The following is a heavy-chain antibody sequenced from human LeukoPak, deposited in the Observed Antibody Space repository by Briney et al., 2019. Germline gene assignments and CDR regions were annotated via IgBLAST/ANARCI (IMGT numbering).Heavy chain of an antibody. CDR1: GGSFIGYY. J-gene: IGHJ6*02. CDR3: EGMPPLRYFDWSLYYYGMDV. V-gene: IGHV4-34*01. D-gene: IGHD3-9*01. Sequence: SETLSVTCAVNGGSFIGYYWSWIRQPPGKGLEWIGEINHSGSTNYNPSLKSRVTISVDTSKNQFSLRLSSVTAADTAVYYCEGMPPLRYFDWSLYYYGMDVWGQGTTFTVSS. CDR2: INHSGST.